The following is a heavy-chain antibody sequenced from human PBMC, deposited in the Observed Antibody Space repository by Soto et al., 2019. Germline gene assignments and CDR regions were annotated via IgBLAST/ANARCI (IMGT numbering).Heavy chain of an antibody. D-gene: IGHD6-19*01. CDR1: GFTVSSNY. Sequence: GGSLRLSCAASGFTVSSNYMSWVRQAPGKGLEWVSVIYSGGSTYYADSVKGRFTISRDNSKNTLYLQMNSLRAEDTAVYYCARGRGHSSGWYVFYYFDYWGQGTLVTVSS. CDR3: ARGRGHSSGWYVFYYFDY. CDR2: IYSGGST. J-gene: IGHJ4*02. V-gene: IGHV3-66*01.